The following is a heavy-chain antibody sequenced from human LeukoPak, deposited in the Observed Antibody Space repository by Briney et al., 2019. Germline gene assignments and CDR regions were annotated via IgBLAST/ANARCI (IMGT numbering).Heavy chain of an antibody. Sequence: PSETLSLTCTVSGGSISSSSYYWGWIRQPPGKGLEWIGSIYYSGSTYYNPSLKSRVTISVDTSKNQFSLKLSSVTAADTAVYYCAREGEQLWLPGHYYYYYMDVWGKGTTVTISS. CDR2: IYYSGST. J-gene: IGHJ6*03. D-gene: IGHD5-18*01. CDR1: GGSISSSSYY. CDR3: AREGEQLWLPGHYYYYYMDV. V-gene: IGHV4-39*07.